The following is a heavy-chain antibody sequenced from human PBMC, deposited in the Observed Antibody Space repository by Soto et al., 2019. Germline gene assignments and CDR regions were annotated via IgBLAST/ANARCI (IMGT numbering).Heavy chain of an antibody. CDR3: ARHGGGILESYFDY. CDR1: GYNFARYW. V-gene: IGHV5-51*01. D-gene: IGHD3-3*01. J-gene: IGHJ4*02. CDR2: IYPGDSDT. Sequence: GESLKISCRASGYNFARYWIAWVRQVPGKGLEWMGVIYPGDSDTKYNPSFQGQVTISADRSTGVAYLQWHSLQASDTARYYCARHGGGILESYFDYWGQVAPVTVS.